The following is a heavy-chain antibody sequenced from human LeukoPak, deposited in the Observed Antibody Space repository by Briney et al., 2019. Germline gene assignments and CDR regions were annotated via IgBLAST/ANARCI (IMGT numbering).Heavy chain of an antibody. CDR1: GFTFNSYA. CDR3: AKDHYDSSGYYDQTDY. CDR2: ISGSGGST. Sequence: PGGSLRLSCAASGFTFNSYAMSWVRQAPGKGLEWVSAISGSGGSTYYADSVKGRFTISRDNSKNTLYLQMNSLRAEDTAVYYCAKDHYDSSGYYDQTDYWGQGTLVTVSS. V-gene: IGHV3-23*01. D-gene: IGHD3-22*01. J-gene: IGHJ4*02.